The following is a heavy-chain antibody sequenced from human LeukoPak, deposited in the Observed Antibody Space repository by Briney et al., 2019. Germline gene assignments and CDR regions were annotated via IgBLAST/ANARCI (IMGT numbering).Heavy chain of an antibody. V-gene: IGHV1-2*02. CDR1: GYTFSGYY. Sequence: ASVKVSCKASGYTFSGYYMHWVRQAPGQGLEWMGWINPKSGGTNEAQKFQGRVTMTRDTSISTAYMELSRLRSDDTAVYYCARLDSGYDYPSSKWGQGTLVTVSS. CDR3: ARLDSGYDYPSSK. D-gene: IGHD5-12*01. CDR2: INPKSGGT. J-gene: IGHJ4*02.